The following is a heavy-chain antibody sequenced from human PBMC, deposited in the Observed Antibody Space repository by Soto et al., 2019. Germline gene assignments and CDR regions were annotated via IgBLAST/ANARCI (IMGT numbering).Heavy chain of an antibody. V-gene: IGHV5-51*01. Sequence: GESLKISCKGSGDSFTTYWIAGVRQRPGKGLERGGFILFGDSDIRYSPSFQGQVTISADKSISSADLQWSSLKASDTAMYYCARRYYYDNSGYTYRYYFDYWGQGTLVTVSS. CDR2: ILFGDSDI. CDR3: ARRYYYDNSGYTYRYYFDY. D-gene: IGHD3-22*01. CDR1: GDSFTTYW. J-gene: IGHJ4*02.